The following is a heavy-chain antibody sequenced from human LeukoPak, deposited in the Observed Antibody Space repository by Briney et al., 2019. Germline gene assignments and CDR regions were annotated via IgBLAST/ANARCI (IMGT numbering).Heavy chain of an antibody. D-gene: IGHD3-22*01. V-gene: IGHV1-69*13. Sequence: ASVKVSCTASGGTFSSYAISWVRQAPGQGLEWMGGIIPIFGTANYAQKFQGRVTITADGSTSTAYMELSSLRSEDTAVYYCARGNYYDSSGYYYRSYYFDYWGQGTLVTVSS. CDR2: IIPIFGTA. CDR1: GGTFSSYA. J-gene: IGHJ4*02. CDR3: ARGNYYDSSGYYYRSYYFDY.